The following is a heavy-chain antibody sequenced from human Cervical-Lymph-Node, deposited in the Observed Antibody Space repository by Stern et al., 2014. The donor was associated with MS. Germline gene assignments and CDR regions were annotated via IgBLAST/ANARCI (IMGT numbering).Heavy chain of an antibody. D-gene: IGHD1-1*01. J-gene: IGHJ6*02. CDR3: GKPPPRRKWDDPNYGMDV. CDR2: IYPDDSDI. V-gene: IGHV5-51*03. Sequence: DQLVQSGAEVKKPGESLKISCKGSGYTFTNNWIAWVRQLPGKGLEWMGIIYPDDSDISYSPSLHGPVTISADKSISTAYLQRNGLRAAEGAVYYCGKPPPRRKWDDPNYGMDVWGQGTTVTVSS. CDR1: GYTFTNNW.